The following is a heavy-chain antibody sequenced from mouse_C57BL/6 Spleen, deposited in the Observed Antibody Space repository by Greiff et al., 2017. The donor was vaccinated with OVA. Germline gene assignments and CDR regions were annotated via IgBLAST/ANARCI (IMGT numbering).Heavy chain of an antibody. Sequence: QVQLQQSGAELVKPGASVKISCKASGYAFSSYWMNWVKQRPGKGLEWIGQIYPGDGDTNYNGKFKGKATLTADKSSSTAYMQLSSLTSEDSAVDFCARLEASDAMDYWGQGTSVTVSS. CDR2: IYPGDGDT. CDR1: GYAFSSYW. V-gene: IGHV1-80*01. CDR3: ARLEASDAMDY. J-gene: IGHJ4*01.